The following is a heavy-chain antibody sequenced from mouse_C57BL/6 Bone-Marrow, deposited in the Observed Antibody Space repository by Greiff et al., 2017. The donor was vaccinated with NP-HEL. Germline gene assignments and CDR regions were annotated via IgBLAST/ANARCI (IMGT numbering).Heavy chain of an antibody. CDR2: IYPRSGNT. D-gene: IGHD1-1*01. CDR1: GYTFTSYG. V-gene: IGHV1-81*01. Sequence: VQLQQSGAELARPGASVKLSCKASGYTFTSYGISWVKQRTGQGLEWIGEIYPRSGNTYYNEKFKGKATLTADKSSSTAYMELRSLTSEDSAVYFCARYALFITTVVATDYWGQGTTLTVSS. J-gene: IGHJ2*01. CDR3: ARYALFITTVVATDY.